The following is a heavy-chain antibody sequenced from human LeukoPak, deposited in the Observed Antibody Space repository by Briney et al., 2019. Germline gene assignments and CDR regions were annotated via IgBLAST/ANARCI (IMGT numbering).Heavy chain of an antibody. CDR3: ARDSASCRGCAFDI. V-gene: IGHV3-7*01. D-gene: IGHD2-2*01. Sequence: GGSLRLSCAASGFTFSSYSMNWVRQAPGKGLEWVANTNRDGSEKYYVDSVKGRVTISRDNAMNFLYLQLNSLRVDDTAVYYCARDSASCRGCAFDIWGQGTVVTVSS. CDR2: TNRDGSEK. CDR1: GFTFSSYS. J-gene: IGHJ3*02.